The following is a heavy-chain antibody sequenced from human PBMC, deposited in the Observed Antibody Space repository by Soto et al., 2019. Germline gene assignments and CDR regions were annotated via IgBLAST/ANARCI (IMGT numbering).Heavy chain of an antibody. D-gene: IGHD1-7*01. CDR1: GGSFSGYY. J-gene: IGHJ6*03. V-gene: IGHV4-34*01. Sequence: SETLSLTCAVYGGSFSGYYWSWIRQPPGKGLEWIGEINHSGSTNYNPSLKSRVTISVDTSKNQFSLKLSSVTAADTAVYYCARAYNWNYGGNPYYYSYMDVWGKGTTVTVSS. CDR2: INHSGST. CDR3: ARAYNWNYGGNPYYYSYMDV.